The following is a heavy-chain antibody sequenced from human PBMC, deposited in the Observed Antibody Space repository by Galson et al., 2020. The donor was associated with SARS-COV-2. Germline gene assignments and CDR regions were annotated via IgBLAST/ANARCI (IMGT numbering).Heavy chain of an antibody. J-gene: IGHJ4*02. D-gene: IGHD6-19*01. Sequence: PSETLSLTCAVYGGSFSGYYWSWIRQPPGKGLEWIGEINHSGSTNYNPSLKSRVTISVDTSKNQFSLKLSSVTAADTAVYYCARGQYSSSWYGGIAVAGTGRRNYFDYWGQGTLVTVSS. CDR2: INHSGST. CDR1: GGSFSGYY. V-gene: IGHV4-34*01. CDR3: ARGQYSSSWYGGIAVAGTGRRNYFDY.